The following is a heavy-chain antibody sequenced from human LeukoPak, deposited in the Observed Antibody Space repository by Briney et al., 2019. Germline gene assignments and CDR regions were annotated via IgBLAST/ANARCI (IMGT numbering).Heavy chain of an antibody. CDR2: TYYRSKWYN. CDR1: GDSVSSNSAA. D-gene: IGHD6-13*01. CDR3: ARVPLIAAAGTMKFVSAPPDY. V-gene: IGHV6-1*01. J-gene: IGHJ4*02. Sequence: SQTLSLTCAISGDSVSSNSAAWNWIRQSPSRGLEWLGRTYYRSKWYNDYAVSVKSRITINPDTSKNQFSLQLNSVTPEDTAVYYCARVPLIAAAGTMKFVSAPPDYWGQGTLVTVSS.